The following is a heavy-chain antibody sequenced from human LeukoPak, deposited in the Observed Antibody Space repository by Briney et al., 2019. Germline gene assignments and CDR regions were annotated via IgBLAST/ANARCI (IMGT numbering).Heavy chain of an antibody. D-gene: IGHD5-24*01. CDR3: ARALHLPMATEGFDP. CDR1: GYTFTSYG. J-gene: IGHJ5*02. CDR2: ISAYNGNT. V-gene: IGHV1-18*01. Sequence: ALVKVSCKASGYTFTSYGISWVRQAPGQGLEWMGWISAYNGNTNYAQKLQGRVTMTTDTSTSTAYMELRSLRSDDTAVYYCARALHLPMATEGFDPWGQGTLVTVSS.